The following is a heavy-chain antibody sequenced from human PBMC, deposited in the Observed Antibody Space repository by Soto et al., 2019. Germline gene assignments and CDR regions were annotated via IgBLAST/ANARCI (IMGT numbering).Heavy chain of an antibody. V-gene: IGHV1-69*06. D-gene: IGHD3-9*01. CDR3: ARVIDILKTPLFDY. J-gene: IGHJ4*02. CDR1: GGTFSSYA. Sequence: GASVKVSCKASGGTFSSYAISWVRQAPGQGLEWMGGIIPVFGTANYAQKFQGRVTITADKSTSTAYMELSSLRSEDTAVYYCARVIDILKTPLFDYRGQRTLVTVSA. CDR2: IIPVFGTA.